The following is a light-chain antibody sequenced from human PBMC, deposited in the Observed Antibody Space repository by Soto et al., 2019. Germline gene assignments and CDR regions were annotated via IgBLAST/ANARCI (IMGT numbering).Light chain of an antibody. CDR2: KAS. V-gene: IGKV1-5*03. J-gene: IGKJ2*01. Sequence: DIQMTQSASTLSASVGDRVTITCRASQSISSWLAWYQQKPGKAPKLLIYKASSLESGVPSRFSGSGSGTEFTLTISSLQPDDFATYYCQQYNTYPVTFGKGTKLEIK. CDR1: QSISSW. CDR3: QQYNTYPVT.